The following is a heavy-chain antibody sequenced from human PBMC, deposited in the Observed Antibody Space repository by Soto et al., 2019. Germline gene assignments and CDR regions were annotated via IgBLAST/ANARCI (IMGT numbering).Heavy chain of an antibody. CDR2: ISGRGDST. J-gene: IGHJ4*02. V-gene: IGHV3-23*01. CDR1: RLTFSRYA. D-gene: IGHD5-12*01. Sequence: GGSLRLSCAASRLTFSRYAMSWVRQAPGKGLEWVSGISGRGDSTYYADSVKGRFTISRDNSNNTLFLQMNNLRAEDTAVYYCAKAFYREEDGYNSFDYWGQGTLVTVSS. CDR3: AKAFYREEDGYNSFDY.